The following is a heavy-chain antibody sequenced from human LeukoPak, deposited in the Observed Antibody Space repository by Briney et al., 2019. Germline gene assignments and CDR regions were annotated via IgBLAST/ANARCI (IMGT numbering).Heavy chain of an antibody. J-gene: IGHJ6*02. D-gene: IGHD3-3*01. CDR2: IKQDGSEK. Sequence: GGSLRLSCAASGFTFSSYWMSWVRQAPGKGLEWVAKIKQDGSEKYYVDSVKGRFTISRDNAKNSLYLQMNSLRAEDTAVYYCARDGTYYDFWSGYPHYYGMDVWGQGTTVTVSS. CDR1: GFTFSSYW. V-gene: IGHV3-7*03. CDR3: ARDGTYYDFWSGYPHYYGMDV.